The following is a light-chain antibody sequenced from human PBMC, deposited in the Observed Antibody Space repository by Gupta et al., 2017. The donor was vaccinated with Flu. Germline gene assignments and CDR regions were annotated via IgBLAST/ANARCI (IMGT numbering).Light chain of an antibody. CDR3: HQGHSYPYT. Sequence: PSFPAASEGDRVTITCRASQGVRSYVGWYQQKPGKAPKLLIYSASTSQSGLPSRFSGSGSGTEYTLTIKGLQPEDFATYFCHQGHSYPYTFGQGTKLEIK. J-gene: IGKJ2*01. CDR1: QGVRSY. CDR2: SAS. V-gene: IGKV1-9*01.